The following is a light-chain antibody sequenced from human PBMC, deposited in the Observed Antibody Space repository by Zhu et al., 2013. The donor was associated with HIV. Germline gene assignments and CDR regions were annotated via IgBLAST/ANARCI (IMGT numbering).Light chain of an antibody. CDR3: QHFNDFSIT. Sequence: DIQMTQSPSTLSASVGDRVTMTCRASQSVTNYLAWYQQKPGKAPKLLIYKASSLQGGVPSRFSGSGSGTDFTLTIASLQADDFAIYYCQHFNDFSITFGQGTRLEMK. CDR2: KAS. V-gene: IGKV1-5*03. J-gene: IGKJ5*01. CDR1: QSVTNY.